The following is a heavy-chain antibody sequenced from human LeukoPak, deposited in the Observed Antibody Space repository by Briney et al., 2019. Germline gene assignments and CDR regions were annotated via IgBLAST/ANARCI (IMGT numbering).Heavy chain of an antibody. V-gene: IGHV1-2*02. Sequence: ASVKVSCKASGYTFTDYYIHWVRQAPGQGLEWMGWINPNSGVTNYAQKFQGRVTMARDTSINTAYMELSRLRSDDTAVYYCATSVITQAYWGQGTLVTVSS. CDR1: GYTFTDYY. CDR3: ATSVITQAY. D-gene: IGHD3-22*01. J-gene: IGHJ4*02. CDR2: INPNSGVT.